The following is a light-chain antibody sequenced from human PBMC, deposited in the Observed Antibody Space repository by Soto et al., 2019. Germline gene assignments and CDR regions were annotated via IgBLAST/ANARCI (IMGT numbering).Light chain of an antibody. J-gene: IGKJ3*01. CDR3: QKYNSAPPFT. CDR2: AAS. CDR1: QGIRND. V-gene: IGKV1-27*01. Sequence: IQLTQSPSSLSASVGDRVTITCRASQGIRNDLGWYQQKPGKVPKLLIYAASTLQSGVPSRFSGSGSGTDFTLTISSLQPEDVATYYCQKYNSAPPFTFGPGTKVDIK.